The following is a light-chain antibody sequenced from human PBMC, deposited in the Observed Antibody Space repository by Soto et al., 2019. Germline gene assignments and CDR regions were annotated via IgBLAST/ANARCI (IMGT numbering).Light chain of an antibody. CDR2: DVN. Sequence: QSALTQPASVSGSPGQSITISCTGTSSDIGAYNFVSWYQQHPGKAPQLMLYDVNIRPSGVSNRFSGSKSGNTASLTISGRQAEDEADYYCTSWTTSTTMIFGGGTKLTVL. CDR1: SSDIGAYNF. V-gene: IGLV2-14*03. CDR3: TSWTTSTTMI. J-gene: IGLJ2*01.